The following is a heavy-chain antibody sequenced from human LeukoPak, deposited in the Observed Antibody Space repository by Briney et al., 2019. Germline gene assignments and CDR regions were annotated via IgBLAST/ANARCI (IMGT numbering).Heavy chain of an antibody. Sequence: GGSLRPSCAASEFTFSNFAMSWVRQAPGKGLEWVSTISGSGDNTYYADSVKGRFTISRDNSKNTLSLHMNTLRAEDTAVYYCAKDLLQTFFFDSSGYYSDAFGMWGQGTMVTVSP. V-gene: IGHV3-23*01. J-gene: IGHJ3*02. CDR1: EFTFSNFA. D-gene: IGHD3-22*01. CDR3: AKDLLQTFFFDSSGYYSDAFGM. CDR2: ISGSGDNT.